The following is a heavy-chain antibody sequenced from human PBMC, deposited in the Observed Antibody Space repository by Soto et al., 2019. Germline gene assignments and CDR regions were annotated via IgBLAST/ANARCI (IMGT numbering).Heavy chain of an antibody. CDR2: SIPIFGTT. V-gene: IGHV1-69*18. Sequence: QEQLVQSGAEVKKAGSSVKVSCKASGGTFRSYVITWVRQAPGQGLEWMGRSIPIFGTTNYAQKFQGRVTIIADESTSTAYMELSSLRSGDTAVYYCAIERGRTRGLDVWGQGTTVTVSS. D-gene: IGHD2-8*01. CDR3: AIERGRTRGLDV. J-gene: IGHJ6*02. CDR1: GGTFRSYV.